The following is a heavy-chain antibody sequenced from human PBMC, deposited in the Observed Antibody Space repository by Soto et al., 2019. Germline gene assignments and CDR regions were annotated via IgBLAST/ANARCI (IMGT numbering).Heavy chain of an antibody. CDR2: IYSGGNT. J-gene: IGHJ4*02. CDR1: GFDVRSNF. Sequence: EVQLVETGGGLIQPGGSLRLSCAASGFDVRSNFMSWVRQVPGKGLEWVSAIYSGGNTVYADSVKGRFTISRDISNNTVYLQLNTLRAEDTAVYYCARDRGYFDYWGLGRLVTVSS. CDR3: ARDRGYFDY. V-gene: IGHV3-53*02.